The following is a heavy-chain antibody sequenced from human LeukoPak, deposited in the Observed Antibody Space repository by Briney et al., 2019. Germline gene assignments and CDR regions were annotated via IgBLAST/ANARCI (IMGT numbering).Heavy chain of an antibody. J-gene: IGHJ6*03. CDR2: ISYDGSNK. CDR3: AKEEQLERRYYYYYYMDV. Sequence: GGSLRLSCAASGFTFSSYGMHWVRQAPGKGLEWVAVISYDGSNKYYADSVKGRFTISRDNSKNTLYLQMNSLRAEDTAVYYCAKEEQLERRYYYYYYMDVWGKGTTVTISS. CDR1: GFTFSSYG. V-gene: IGHV3-30*18. D-gene: IGHD1-1*01.